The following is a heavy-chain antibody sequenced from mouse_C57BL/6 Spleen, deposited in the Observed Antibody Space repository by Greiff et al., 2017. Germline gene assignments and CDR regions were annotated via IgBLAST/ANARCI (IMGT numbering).Heavy chain of an antibody. CDR3: TSSDYDWFAY. J-gene: IGHJ3*01. CDR1: GYTFTDYE. V-gene: IGHV1-15*01. Sequence: QVQLKESGAELVRPGASVTLSCKASGYTFTDYEMHWVKQTPVHGLEWIGAIDPETGGTAYNQKFKGKAILTADKSSSTAYMELRSLTSEDSAVYYCTSSDYDWFAYWGQGTLVTVSA. D-gene: IGHD2-4*01. CDR2: IDPETGGT.